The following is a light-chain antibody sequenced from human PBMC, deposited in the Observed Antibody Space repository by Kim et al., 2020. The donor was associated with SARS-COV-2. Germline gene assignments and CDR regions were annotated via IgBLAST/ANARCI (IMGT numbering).Light chain of an antibody. V-gene: IGKV1-33*01. J-gene: IGKJ1*01. Sequence: ASVGDRVTITCQASQDISNYLNWYQQKPGKAPNVLIYDASTLEAGVPSRFSGSGSETEFTLTIRGLQPDDIATYFCQQYHALPRTFGRGTKVDIK. CDR1: QDISNY. CDR3: QQYHALPRT. CDR2: DAS.